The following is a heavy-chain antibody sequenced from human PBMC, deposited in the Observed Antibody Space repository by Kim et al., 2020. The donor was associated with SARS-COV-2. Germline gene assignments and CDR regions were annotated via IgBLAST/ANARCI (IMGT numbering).Heavy chain of an antibody. V-gene: IGHV1-69*01. Sequence: NYAQKFQGRVTITADESTSTAYMELSSLRSEDTAVYYCARGGMVRVPMDVWGQGTTVTVSS. CDR3: ARGGMVRVPMDV. D-gene: IGHD3-10*01. J-gene: IGHJ6*02.